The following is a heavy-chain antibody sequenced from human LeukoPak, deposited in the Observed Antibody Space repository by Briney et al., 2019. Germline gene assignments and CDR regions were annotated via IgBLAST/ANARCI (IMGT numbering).Heavy chain of an antibody. J-gene: IGHJ4*02. CDR3: ARARTMRGFDY. CDR2: IWYDGSNK. CDR1: GFTFNSYG. D-gene: IGHD3-22*01. V-gene: IGHV3-33*01. Sequence: GRSLRLSCAASGFTFNSYGIHWVRQASGKGLEWVAFIWYDGSNKYYADSVKGRFTISRDNSKNTLYLQMNSLRAEDTAVYYCARARTMRGFDYWGQGTLVTISS.